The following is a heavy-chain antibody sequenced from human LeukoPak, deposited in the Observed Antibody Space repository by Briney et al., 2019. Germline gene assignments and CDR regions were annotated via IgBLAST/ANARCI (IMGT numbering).Heavy chain of an antibody. CDR1: GFTFSSYG. CDR3: AKDILPRYSSGWTSGFDY. D-gene: IGHD6-19*01. Sequence: GRSLRLSCAAPGFTFSSYGMHWVRQAPGKGLEWVAVISYDGSNKYYADSVKGRFTISRDNSKNTLYLQMNSLRAEDTAVYYCAKDILPRYSSGWTSGFDYWGQGTLVTVSS. CDR2: ISYDGSNK. J-gene: IGHJ4*02. V-gene: IGHV3-30*18.